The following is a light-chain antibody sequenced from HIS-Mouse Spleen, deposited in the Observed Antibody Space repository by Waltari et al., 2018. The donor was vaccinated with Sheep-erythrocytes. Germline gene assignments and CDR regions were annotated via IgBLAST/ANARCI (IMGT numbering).Light chain of an antibody. CDR1: QGIRND. CDR2: AAS. Sequence: AIQMTQSPSSLSASVRDRVTITCRASQGIRNDLGWYQQKPGKAPKLLIYAASSLQSGVPSRFSGSVSGTDFTLTISSLQPEDFATYYCLQDYNYPYTFGQGTKLEIK. CDR3: LQDYNYPYT. V-gene: IGKV1-6*01. J-gene: IGKJ2*01.